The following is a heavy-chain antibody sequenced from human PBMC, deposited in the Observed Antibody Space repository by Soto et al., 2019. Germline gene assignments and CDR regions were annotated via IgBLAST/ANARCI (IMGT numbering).Heavy chain of an antibody. V-gene: IGHV1-2*02. Sequence: QVQLVHSEAEVKKPGASVKVSCKASGYTFTAYSMHWVRQAPGQGLEWVGWFNPNSGDTIYAQKCQGRVTLTRDTSIGTAYMELYSLTADDTAVDYYAIQVSAVISLDYWGQGTLVTVSS. CDR2: FNPNSGDT. CDR3: AIQVSAVISLDY. CDR1: GYTFTAYS. J-gene: IGHJ4*02. D-gene: IGHD6-19*01.